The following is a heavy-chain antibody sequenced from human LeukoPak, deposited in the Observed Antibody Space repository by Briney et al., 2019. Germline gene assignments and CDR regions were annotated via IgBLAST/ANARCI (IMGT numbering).Heavy chain of an antibody. Sequence: GRSLRLSCAASGFTFNSYAMHWVRQAPGKGLEWVAVISYDGSNKYYADSVKGRFTISRDNSKNTLYLQMNSLRAEDTAVYYCARGSPTVVSVAIGGALGYWGQGTLVTVSS. D-gene: IGHD2-2*01. J-gene: IGHJ4*02. CDR3: ARGSPTVVSVAIGGALGY. CDR2: ISYDGSNK. V-gene: IGHV3-30-3*01. CDR1: GFTFNSYA.